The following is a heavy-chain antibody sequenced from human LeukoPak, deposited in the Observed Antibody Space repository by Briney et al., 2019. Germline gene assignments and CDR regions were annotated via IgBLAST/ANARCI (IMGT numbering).Heavy chain of an antibody. CDR3: ARTSLPRRGVDAFDI. CDR1: GFIVSNNY. J-gene: IGHJ3*02. Sequence: QPGGSLRLSCAASGFIVSNNYMSWVRQAPGKGLEWVSVIYSGGSTYYADSVKGRFTISRDNSKNTLYLQMNSLRAEDTAVYYCARTSLPRRGVDAFDIWGQGTMVTVSS. D-gene: IGHD1-1*01. CDR2: IYSGGST. V-gene: IGHV3-66*01.